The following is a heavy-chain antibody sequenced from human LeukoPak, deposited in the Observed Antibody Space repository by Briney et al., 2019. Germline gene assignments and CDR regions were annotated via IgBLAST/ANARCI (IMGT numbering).Heavy chain of an antibody. CDR1: FGSISSYY. CDR3: ARYYYDSSIYYYYLDC. J-gene: IGHJ4*02. V-gene: IGHV4-59*08. D-gene: IGHD3-22*01. Sequence: PSETLSLTCTVSFGSISSYYWSWIRQPPGKGLEWIGYIYYSGSANYNPSLKSRVTISVDTSKNQFSLKLSSVTAADTAVYYCARYYYDSSIYYYYLDCWGQGTLVTVSS. CDR2: IYYSGSA.